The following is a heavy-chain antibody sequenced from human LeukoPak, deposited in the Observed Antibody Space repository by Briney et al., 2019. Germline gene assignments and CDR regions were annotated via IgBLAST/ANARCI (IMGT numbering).Heavy chain of an antibody. CDR3: ARDWYYYDSRSHDTFDI. J-gene: IGHJ3*02. D-gene: IGHD3-10*01. CDR1: GYTFTRYG. CDR2: VGTFNGDT. Sequence: ASVKVSCKASGYTFTRYGISWVRRAPGQGLEWMGWVGTFNGDTNYAQKVQGRVTMTTDTSTSTVYMELRSLRSDDTAVYYCARDWYYYDSRSHDTFDIWGQGTMVTVSS. V-gene: IGHV1-18*01.